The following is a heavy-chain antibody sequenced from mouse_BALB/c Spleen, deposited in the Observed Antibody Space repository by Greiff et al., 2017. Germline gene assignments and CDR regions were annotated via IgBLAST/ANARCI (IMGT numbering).Heavy chain of an antibody. D-gene: IGHD2-4*01. CDR2: ISSGSSTI. CDR3: ARGVSTMITTFAY. CDR1: GFTFSSFG. Sequence: EVKVEESGGGLVQPGGSRKLSCAASGFTFSSFGMHWVRQAPEKGLEWVAYISSGSSTIYYADTVKGRFTISRDNPKNTLFLQMTSLRSEDTAMYYCARGVSTMITTFAYWGQGTLVTVSA. J-gene: IGHJ3*01. V-gene: IGHV5-17*02.